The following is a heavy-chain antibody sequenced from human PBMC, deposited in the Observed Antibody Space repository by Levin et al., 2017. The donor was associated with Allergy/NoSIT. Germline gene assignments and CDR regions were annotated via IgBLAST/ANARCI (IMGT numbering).Heavy chain of an antibody. CDR3: ARGAFGELLVEYYYYYYGMDV. Sequence: ASVKVSCKASGGTFSSYAISWVRQAPGQGLEWMGGIIPIFGTANYAQKFQGRVTITADKSTSTAYMELSSLRSEDTAVYYCARGAFGELLVEYYYYYYGMDVWGQGTTVTVSS. V-gene: IGHV1-69*06. CDR1: GGTFSSYA. D-gene: IGHD3-10*01. J-gene: IGHJ6*02. CDR2: IIPIFGTA.